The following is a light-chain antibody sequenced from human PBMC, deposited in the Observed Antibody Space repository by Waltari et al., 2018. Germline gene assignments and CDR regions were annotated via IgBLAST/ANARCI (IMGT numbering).Light chain of an antibody. CDR1: QSVSQSVRSF. J-gene: IGKJ2*01. CDR2: DAS. V-gene: IGKV3-20*01. CDR3: QHYIRSPYT. Sequence: IVLPQPPGTLSLSPGPRATLSCSPSQSVSQSVRSFLAWYQQKPGQAPRLLIYDASIRATGIPDRFSGSGSGTDFTLTISSLEPEDFAVYYCQHYIRSPYTFGQGTLLEIK.